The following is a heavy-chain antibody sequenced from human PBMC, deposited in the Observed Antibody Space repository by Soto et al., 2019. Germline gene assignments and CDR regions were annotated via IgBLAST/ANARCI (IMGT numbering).Heavy chain of an antibody. D-gene: IGHD2-15*01. J-gene: IGHJ4*02. CDR1: GFTFSDYY. CDR2: IKQDGSEK. Sequence: GGSLRLYCAASGFTFSDYYMTWLRQSPGKGLEWVANIKQDGSEKYCVDSVKGRFTISRDNAKNSLYLQMNSLRAEDTAVYYCARDLNKEGYCSGGSCYNFDYWGQGTLVTVSS. CDR3: ARDLNKEGYCSGGSCYNFDY. V-gene: IGHV3-7*01.